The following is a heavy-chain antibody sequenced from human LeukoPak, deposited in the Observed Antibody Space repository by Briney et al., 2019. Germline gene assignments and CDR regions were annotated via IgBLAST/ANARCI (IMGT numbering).Heavy chain of an antibody. CDR3: AKEGDYGDYVFDY. D-gene: IGHD4-17*01. CDR2: ISGSGGST. Sequence: GGSLRLSCAASGFTFSSYDMSWVRQAPGKALEWVSAISGSGGSTYYADSVKGRFTISRDNSKNTLYLQMNSLRAEDTAVYYCAKEGDYGDYVFDYWGQGTLVTVSS. CDR1: GFTFSSYD. J-gene: IGHJ4*02. V-gene: IGHV3-23*01.